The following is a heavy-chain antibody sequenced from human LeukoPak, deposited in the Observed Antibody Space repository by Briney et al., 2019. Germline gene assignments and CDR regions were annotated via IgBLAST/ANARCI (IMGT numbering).Heavy chain of an antibody. V-gene: IGHV1-46*01. CDR1: GYTFTSYY. D-gene: IGHD2-2*01. CDR3: ARDGTSLEAYNWFDP. J-gene: IGHJ5*02. Sequence: ASVKVSCKASGYTFTSYYMHWVRQAPGQGLEWMGIINPSGGSTSYAQKFQGRVTITADESTSTAYMELSSLRSEDTAVYYCARDGTSLEAYNWFDPWGQGTLVTVSS. CDR2: INPSGGST.